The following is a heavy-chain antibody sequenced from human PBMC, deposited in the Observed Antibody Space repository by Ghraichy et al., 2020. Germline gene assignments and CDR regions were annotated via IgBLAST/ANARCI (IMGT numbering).Heavy chain of an antibody. Sequence: SQTLSLTCTVSGGSISSGKYYWGWLRQPPGQGLEWIVRISSSGETFYSPSLKSRLTISADTSKTQFSLALTSVTAADTAVYYCARHPLYYDVLGGAFDIWGQGTLVTVSS. CDR1: GGSISSGKYY. CDR2: ISSSGET. J-gene: IGHJ3*02. V-gene: IGHV4-39*01. D-gene: IGHD3-9*01. CDR3: ARHPLYYDVLGGAFDI.